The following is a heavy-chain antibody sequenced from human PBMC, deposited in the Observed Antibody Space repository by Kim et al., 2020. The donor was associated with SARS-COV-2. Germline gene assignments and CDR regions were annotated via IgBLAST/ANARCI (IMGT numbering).Heavy chain of an antibody. Sequence: GESLKISCKGSGYSFTSYWIGWVRQMPGKGLEWMGIIYPGDSDTRYSPSFQGQVTISADKSISTAYLQWSSLKASDTAMYYCARADYGDYSGYYYYGMDVWDQGTTVTVSS. D-gene: IGHD4-17*01. J-gene: IGHJ6*02. CDR1: GYSFTSYW. V-gene: IGHV5-51*01. CDR3: ARADYGDYSGYYYYGMDV. CDR2: IYPGDSDT.